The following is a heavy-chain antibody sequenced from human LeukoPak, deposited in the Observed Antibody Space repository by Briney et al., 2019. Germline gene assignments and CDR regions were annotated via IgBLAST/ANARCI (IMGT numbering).Heavy chain of an antibody. CDR1: GFTFSGSA. CDR3: TKHPSDDGGAIDY. V-gene: IGHV3-73*01. Sequence: GESLRLSCAASGFTFSGSAMHWVRQASGTGLEWVGRIRSKANNYATAYAASVKGRFTISRDDSKNTAYLQMNSLKTEDTAVYYCTKHPSDDGGAIDYWGQGTLVTVSS. CDR2: IRSKANNYAT. D-gene: IGHD4-23*01. J-gene: IGHJ4*02.